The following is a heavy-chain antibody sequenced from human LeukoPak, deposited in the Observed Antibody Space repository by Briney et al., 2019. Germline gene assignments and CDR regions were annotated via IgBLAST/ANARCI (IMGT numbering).Heavy chain of an antibody. V-gene: IGHV4-59*08. J-gene: IGHJ4*02. CDR2: IYHSGST. CDR3: ARLYGSGSGGSY. CDR1: GGSISNYY. Sequence: PSETLSLTCTVSGGSISNYYWNWIRQPPGKGLEWIGSIYHSGSTYYNPSLKSRVTISVDTSKNQFSLKLSSVTAADTAVYYCARLYGSGSGGSYWGQGTLVTVSS. D-gene: IGHD3-10*01.